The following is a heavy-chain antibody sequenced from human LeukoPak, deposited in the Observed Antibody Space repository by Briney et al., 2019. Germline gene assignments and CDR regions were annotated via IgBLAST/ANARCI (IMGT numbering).Heavy chain of an antibody. D-gene: IGHD3-16*02. J-gene: IGHJ4*02. CDR2: IYSGGNT. V-gene: IGHV3-53*01. CDR3: ARLETYRFQY. CDR1: GFTVSSNY. Sequence: GGSLRLSCAASGFTVSSNYMSWVRQAPGKGLEWVSIIYSGGNTYYADSVKGRFTVSRDNSKNTLCPQMNGLRADDTAVYYCARLETYRFQYWGQGTLVTVSS.